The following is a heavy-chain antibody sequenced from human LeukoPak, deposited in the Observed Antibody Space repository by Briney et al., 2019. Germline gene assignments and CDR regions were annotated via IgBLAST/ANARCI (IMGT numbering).Heavy chain of an antibody. CDR1: GFTFSSYA. Sequence: GGSLRLSCAASGFTFSSYAMSWVRHAPGKGLEWVSAISGSGGSTYYADSVRGRFTISRDNSKNTLYLQMYSLRAEDTAVYYCAKRSAAGTGWFDPWGQGTLVTVSS. D-gene: IGHD6-19*01. CDR3: AKRSAAGTGWFDP. V-gene: IGHV3-23*01. J-gene: IGHJ5*02. CDR2: ISGSGGST.